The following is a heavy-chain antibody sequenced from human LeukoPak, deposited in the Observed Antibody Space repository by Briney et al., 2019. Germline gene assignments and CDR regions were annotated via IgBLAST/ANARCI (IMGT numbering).Heavy chain of an antibody. CDR1: GGSFSGYY. V-gene: IGHV4-34*01. CDR3: TYSSSSGYYFDY. D-gene: IGHD6-6*01. CDR2: INHSGST. J-gene: IGHJ4*02. Sequence: SGTLSLTCAVYGGSFSGYYWSWIRQPPGKGLEWIGEINHSGSTNYNPSLKSRVTISVDTSKNQFSLKLSSVTAADTAVYYCTYSSSSGYYFDYWGQGTLVTVSS.